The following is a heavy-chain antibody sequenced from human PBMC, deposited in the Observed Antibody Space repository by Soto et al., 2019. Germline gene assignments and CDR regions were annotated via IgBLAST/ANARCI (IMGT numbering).Heavy chain of an antibody. V-gene: IGHV3-23*01. Sequence: EVQLLESGGGLVQPGGSLRLSCAASGFTFSSYAMSWVRQAPGKGLEWVSTMSGSGGYTYYADSVEGRFAISRDNSKNTLHLQKGDLRAEDTAVYYCATFRFCNSTSCYGREGGFWGQGTLVTVSS. CDR3: ATFRFCNSTSCYGREGGF. CDR1: GFTFSSYA. D-gene: IGHD2-2*01. J-gene: IGHJ4*02. CDR2: MSGSGGYT.